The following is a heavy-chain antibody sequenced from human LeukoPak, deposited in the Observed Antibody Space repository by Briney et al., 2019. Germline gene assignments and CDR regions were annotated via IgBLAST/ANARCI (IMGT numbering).Heavy chain of an antibody. V-gene: IGHV3-23*01. CDR1: GFTFSSYA. J-gene: IGHJ2*01. Sequence: PGGSLRLSCAASGFTFSSYAMSWVRQAPGKGLEYVSALSASGRNTYYADSVKGRFTISRDNAKNSLYLQMNSLSAEDTAVYYCARGRWYFDLWGRGTLVTVSS. CDR3: ARGRWYFDL. CDR2: LSASGRNT.